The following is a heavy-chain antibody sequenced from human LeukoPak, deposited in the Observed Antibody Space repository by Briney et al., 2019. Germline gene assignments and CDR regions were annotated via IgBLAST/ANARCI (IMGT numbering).Heavy chain of an antibody. J-gene: IGHJ4*02. CDR1: GGXISSYY. V-gene: IGHV4-59*08. Sequence: SETLSLTCTVSGGXISSYYWSWIRQPPGKGLEWIGYIYYSGSTNYNPSLKSRVTISVDTSKNQFSLKLSSVTAADTAVYYCASTGYSSGWVDYWGQGTLVTVSS. D-gene: IGHD6-19*01. CDR3: ASTGYSSGWVDY. CDR2: IYYSGST.